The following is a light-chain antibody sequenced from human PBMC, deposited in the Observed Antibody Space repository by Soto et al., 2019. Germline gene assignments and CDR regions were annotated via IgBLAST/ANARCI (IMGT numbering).Light chain of an antibody. CDR2: ATS. CDR3: PQYVSRT. CDR1: QTISSHY. V-gene: IGKV3-20*01. J-gene: IGKJ1*01. Sequence: EILLTQSPGTLSVSPGERATLSCRASQTISSHYLAWYQQKPGKAPRLLIYATSSRATGIPDRFSGSGSGTDFTLTISRLETEDSAIYYCPQYVSRTFGQGTKVEIK.